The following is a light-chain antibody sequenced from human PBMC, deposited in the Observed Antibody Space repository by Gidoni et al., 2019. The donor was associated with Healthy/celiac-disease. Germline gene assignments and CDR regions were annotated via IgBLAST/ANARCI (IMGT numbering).Light chain of an antibody. Sequence: DIQMTQSHSTLSASVGDRVTITCRASQSISSWLAWYQQKPGKAPKLLIYKASSLESGVPSRFSGSGSGTEFTLTISSLQPDDFATYYCQQYNSYSLTFXQXTKVEIK. J-gene: IGKJ1*01. CDR1: QSISSW. CDR2: KAS. V-gene: IGKV1-5*03. CDR3: QQYNSYSLT.